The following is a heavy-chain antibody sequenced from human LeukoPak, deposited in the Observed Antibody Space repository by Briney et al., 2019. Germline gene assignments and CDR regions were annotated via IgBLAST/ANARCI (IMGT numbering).Heavy chain of an antibody. CDR1: GGTFSIYA. D-gene: IGHD2-2*01. V-gene: IGHV1-69*13. Sequence: GASVKVSCKASGGTFSIYAISWVRQAPGQGLEWMGGIIPIFGTANYAQKFQGRVTITADESTSTAYMELSSLRSEDTAVYYCARDLPRRGIVVVPAARDAFDIWGQGTMVTVSS. CDR3: ARDLPRRGIVVVPAARDAFDI. CDR2: IIPIFGTA. J-gene: IGHJ3*02.